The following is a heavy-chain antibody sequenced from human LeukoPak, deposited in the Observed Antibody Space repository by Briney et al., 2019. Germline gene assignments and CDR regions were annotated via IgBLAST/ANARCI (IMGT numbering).Heavy chain of an antibody. CDR3: AKVPFYYYDSSGNYYFDY. Sequence: GGSLRLSCAASGFTFSSYAMSWVRQAPGKGLEWVSAISGSGGSTYYADSVKGRFTISRDNSKNTLYLQMNSLRAEDTAVYYCAKVPFYYYDSSGNYYFDYWGQGTLVTVAS. J-gene: IGHJ4*02. D-gene: IGHD3-22*01. CDR2: ISGSGGST. V-gene: IGHV3-23*01. CDR1: GFTFSSYA.